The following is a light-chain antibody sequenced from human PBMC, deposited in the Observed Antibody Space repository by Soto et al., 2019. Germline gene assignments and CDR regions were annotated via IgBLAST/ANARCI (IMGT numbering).Light chain of an antibody. CDR2: DVS. CDR3: TSYTSSSTYV. CDR1: TSNIGSKT. Sequence: QSVLTQPPSASGTPGQRVTISCSGSTSNIGSKTVSWYQHHPGKAPKVMIYDVSYRPSGVSNRFSGSKSGNTGSLTISGLQAEDEADYYCTSYTSSSTYVFGTGTKVTVL. J-gene: IGLJ1*01. V-gene: IGLV2-14*03.